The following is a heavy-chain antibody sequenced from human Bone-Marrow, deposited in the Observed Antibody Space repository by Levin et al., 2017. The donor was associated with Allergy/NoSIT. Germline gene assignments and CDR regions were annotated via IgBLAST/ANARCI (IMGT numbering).Heavy chain of an antibody. CDR1: GFTFSIYA. Sequence: GGSLRLSCAASGFTFSIYAMSWVRQAPGKGLEWVSAISGSVGSTYYADSVKGRFTISRDNSKNTLYLQMNSLRAEDTAVYYCAKDTYYYDSYGYSLDYWGQGTLVTVSS. V-gene: IGHV3-23*01. D-gene: IGHD3-22*01. CDR2: ISGSVGST. CDR3: AKDTYYYDSYGYSLDY. J-gene: IGHJ4*02.